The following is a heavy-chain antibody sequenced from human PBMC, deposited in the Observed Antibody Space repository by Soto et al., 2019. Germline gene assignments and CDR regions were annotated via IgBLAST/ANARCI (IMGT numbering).Heavy chain of an antibody. D-gene: IGHD3-10*01. CDR1: GGSISSGGYY. Sequence: PSETLSLTCTVSGGSISSGGYYWSWIRQHPGKGLEWIGYIYYSGSTYYNPSLKSRVTISVDTSKNQFSLKLSSVTAADTAVYYCARDSYYYGSGSFPLWGQGTLVTVS. V-gene: IGHV4-31*03. CDR3: ARDSYYYGSGSFPL. CDR2: IYYSGST. J-gene: IGHJ4*02.